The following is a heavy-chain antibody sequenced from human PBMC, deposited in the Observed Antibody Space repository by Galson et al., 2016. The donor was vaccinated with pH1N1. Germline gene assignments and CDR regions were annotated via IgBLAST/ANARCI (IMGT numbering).Heavy chain of an antibody. D-gene: IGHD3-3*01. J-gene: IGHJ6*02. CDR3: ARGGTLSDFWSNYYPYGMDV. CDR1: GYTFTTYV. Sequence: SVKVSCKASGYTFTTYVIHWVRQAPGQRLEWMGWINAGNGNAKYLQKLQDRVTITRDTSATTAYMDLRSLRSEDTAVYYCARGGTLSDFWSNYYPYGMDVWGQGTTVTVSS. V-gene: IGHV1-3*01. CDR2: INAGNGNA.